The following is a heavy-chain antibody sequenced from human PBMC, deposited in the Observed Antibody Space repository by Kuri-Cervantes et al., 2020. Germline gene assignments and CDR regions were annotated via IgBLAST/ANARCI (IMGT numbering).Heavy chain of an antibody. Sequence: ASVKVSCKDSGYTFTSYGISWVRQAPGQGLEWMGWISAYNGNTNYAQKLQGRVTMTTDTSTSTAYMELRSLRSDDTAVYYCARPYYDSSGYYVFDPWGQGTLVTVSS. V-gene: IGHV1-18*01. CDR2: ISAYNGNT. CDR3: ARPYYDSSGYYVFDP. D-gene: IGHD3-22*01. CDR1: GYTFTSYG. J-gene: IGHJ5*02.